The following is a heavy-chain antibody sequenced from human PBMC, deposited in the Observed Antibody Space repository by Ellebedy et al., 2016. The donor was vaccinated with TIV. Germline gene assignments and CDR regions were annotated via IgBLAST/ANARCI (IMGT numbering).Heavy chain of an antibody. V-gene: IGHV1-46*04. CDR1: GYTFTSYY. CDR2: INPSGGIT. D-gene: IGHD3-3*01. J-gene: IGHJ4*02. Sequence: AASVKVSCKASGYTFTSYYMHWVRQAPGQGLEWMGIINPSGGITSYAQKLQGRVTRTRDTSTSTVHSELSSLRSEDTAVYYCARTSVGSGYYGYIDYWGQGTLVSVSS. CDR3: ARTSVGSGYYGYIDY.